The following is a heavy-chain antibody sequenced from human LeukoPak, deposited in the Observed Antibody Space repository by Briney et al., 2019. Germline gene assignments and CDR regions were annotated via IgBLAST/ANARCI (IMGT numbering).Heavy chain of an antibody. J-gene: IGHJ4*02. V-gene: IGHV3-21*01. CDR2: ISSSSSYI. D-gene: IGHD4-17*01. Sequence: GGSLRLSCAASGFTFSSYSMNWVRQAPGKGLEWVSSISSSSSYIYYADSVKGRFTISRDNAKNSLYLQMNSLGAEDTAVYYCARDPLGDYAGYFDYWGQGTLVTVSS. CDR3: ARDPLGDYAGYFDY. CDR1: GFTFSSYS.